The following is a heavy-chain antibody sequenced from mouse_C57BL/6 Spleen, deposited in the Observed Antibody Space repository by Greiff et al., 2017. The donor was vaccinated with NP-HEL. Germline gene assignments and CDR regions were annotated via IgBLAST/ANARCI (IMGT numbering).Heavy chain of an antibody. J-gene: IGHJ4*01. CDR3: ARNLDYYGSRESGNAMDY. D-gene: IGHD1-1*01. Sequence: VHLVESGPGLVQPSQSLSITCTVSGFSLTSYGVHWVRQSPGKGLEWLGVIWSGGSTDYNAAFISRLSISKDNSKSQVFFKMNSLQADDTAIYYCARNLDYYGSRESGNAMDYWGQGTSVTVSS. V-gene: IGHV2-2*01. CDR2: IWSGGST. CDR1: GFSLTSYG.